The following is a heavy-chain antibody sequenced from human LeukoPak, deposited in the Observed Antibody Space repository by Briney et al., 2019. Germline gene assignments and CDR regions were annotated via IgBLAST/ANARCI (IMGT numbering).Heavy chain of an antibody. CDR1: GGSISSSSYY. CDR3: ARLGIVEEID. J-gene: IGHJ4*02. D-gene: IGHD5-24*01. Sequence: SSETLSLTCTVSGGSISSSSYYWGWIRQPPEKGLEWIGSIYYSGSTYYNPSLKSRVTISVDTSKNQFSLKLSSVTAADTAVYYCARLGIVEEIDWGQGTLVTVSS. CDR2: IYYSGST. V-gene: IGHV4-39*01.